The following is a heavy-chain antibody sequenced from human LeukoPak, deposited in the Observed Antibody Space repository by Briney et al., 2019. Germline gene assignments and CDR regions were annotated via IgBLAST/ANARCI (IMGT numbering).Heavy chain of an antibody. CDR2: IYSGGST. V-gene: IGHV3-66*02. J-gene: IGHJ4*02. Sequence: GGSLRLSCAASGFTVSSNYMSWVRQAPGKGLEWVSVIYSGGSTYYADSVKGRFTISRDNSKNTLYLQMNSLRAEDTAVYYCAREIMITFGGGIPSPYWGQGTLVTVSS. CDR3: AREIMITFGGGIPSPY. D-gene: IGHD3-16*02. CDR1: GFTVSSNY.